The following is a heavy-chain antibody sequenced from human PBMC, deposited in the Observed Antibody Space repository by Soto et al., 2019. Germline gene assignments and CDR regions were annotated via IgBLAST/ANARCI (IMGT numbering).Heavy chain of an antibody. J-gene: IGHJ3*02. CDR3: ARGGYPGHDAFEI. CDR2: INAGNGNT. CDR1: GYTFTSYA. Sequence: ASVKVSCKASGYTFTSYAMHWVRQAPGQRLEWMGWINAGNGNTKYSRKFQGRVTITRDTSASTAYMELSSLRSEETAVYYYARGGYPGHDAFEIWGQATMITASS. D-gene: IGHD2-15*01. V-gene: IGHV1-3*01.